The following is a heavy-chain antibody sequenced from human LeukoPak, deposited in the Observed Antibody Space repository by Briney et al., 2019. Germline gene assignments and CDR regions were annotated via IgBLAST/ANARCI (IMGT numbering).Heavy chain of an antibody. CDR2: GDYSGGT. D-gene: IGHD6-19*01. Sequence: SETLSLTCTVSGGSISSSSYYWGWIRQPPGKGLEWIASGDYSGGTYYNPSLESRVAISADMSKNQFSLKLTSVTGADTAVYYCAGERGEEYSSGWYKRNYFDNWGQGIRVTVSS. V-gene: IGHV4-39*07. CDR1: GGSISSSSYY. CDR3: AGERGEEYSSGWYKRNYFDN. J-gene: IGHJ4*02.